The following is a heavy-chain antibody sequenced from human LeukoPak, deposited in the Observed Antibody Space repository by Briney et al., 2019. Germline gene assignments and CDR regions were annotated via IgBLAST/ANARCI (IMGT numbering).Heavy chain of an antibody. CDR1: GGSFSGYY. V-gene: IGHV4-34*01. J-gene: IGHJ4*02. CDR2: INHSGST. Sequence: SETLSLTCAVYGGSFSGYYWSWIRQPPGKGLEWIGEINHSGSTNYNPSLKSRVTISVDTSKNQFSLKLSSVTAADTAVYYCARAVGYSYGYRQPDYWGQGTLVTVSS. CDR3: ARAVGYSYGYRQPDY. D-gene: IGHD5-18*01.